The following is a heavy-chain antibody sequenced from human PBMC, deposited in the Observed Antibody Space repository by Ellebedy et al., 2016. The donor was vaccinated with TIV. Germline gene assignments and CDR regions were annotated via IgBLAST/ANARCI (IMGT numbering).Heavy chain of an antibody. J-gene: IGHJ4*02. V-gene: IGHV5-51*01. CDR3: ARHIDSSGANDY. CDR1: GYSFTSYW. CDR2: IYPGDSDT. Sequence: PGGSLRLSCKGSGYSFTSYWIGWVRQMAGKGLEWMGIIYPGDSDTRYSPSFQGQVTISADKSISTAYLQWSSLKASDTAMYYCARHIDSSGANDYWGQGTLVSVSS. D-gene: IGHD3-22*01.